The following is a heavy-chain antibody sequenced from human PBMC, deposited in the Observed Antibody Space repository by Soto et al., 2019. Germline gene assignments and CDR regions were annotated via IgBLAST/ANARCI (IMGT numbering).Heavy chain of an antibody. D-gene: IGHD6-19*01. Sequence: ASVKVSCKASGGTFSSYAISWVRQAPGQGLEWMGGIIPILGTANYPQKFQGRVTITADESTSTAYMELSSLRSEDTDMYYCACLGIAVAHNWFDPWGQGTLVTVSS. J-gene: IGHJ5*02. V-gene: IGHV1-69*13. CDR3: ACLGIAVAHNWFDP. CDR2: IIPILGTA. CDR1: GGTFSSYA.